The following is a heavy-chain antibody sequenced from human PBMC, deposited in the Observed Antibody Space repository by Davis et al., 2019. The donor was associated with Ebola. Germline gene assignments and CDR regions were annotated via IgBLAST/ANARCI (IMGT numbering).Heavy chain of an antibody. CDR1: GGSISSGGYS. CDR3: ARGMRQFVSADYYQYAMDV. Sequence: MPSETLSLTCAVSGGSISSGGYSWSWVRQPPGKGLEWIGNVYHSGTTNQNPSLKSRVSISVDRSKNQFTLKLNSVTAADTAVYFCARGMRQFVSADYYQYAMDVWGQGTTVTVFS. CDR2: VYHSGTT. J-gene: IGHJ6*02. D-gene: IGHD2-8*01. V-gene: IGHV4-30-2*01.